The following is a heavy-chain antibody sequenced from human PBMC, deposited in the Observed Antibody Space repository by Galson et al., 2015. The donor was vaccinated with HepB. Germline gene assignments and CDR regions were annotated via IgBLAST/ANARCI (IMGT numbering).Heavy chain of an antibody. D-gene: IGHD1-26*01. CDR1: GYTFTGYY. Sequence: SVKVSCKASGYTFTGYYMHWVRQAPGQGLEWMGWINPNSGGTNYAQKFQGRVTMTRDTSISTAYMELSRLRSDDMAVYYCAREASGSYPFGLFDYWGQGTLVTVSS. V-gene: IGHV1-2*02. CDR2: INPNSGGT. J-gene: IGHJ4*02. CDR3: AREASGSYPFGLFDY.